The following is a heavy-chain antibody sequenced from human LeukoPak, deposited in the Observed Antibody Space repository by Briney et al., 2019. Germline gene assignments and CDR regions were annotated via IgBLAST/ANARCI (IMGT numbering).Heavy chain of an antibody. CDR1: GGSISSYY. D-gene: IGHD3-10*01. Sequence: SETLSLTCTVSGGSISSYYWSWIRQPPGKGREWIGYIYYSGSAKYNPSLKSRVTISVDTSKNQFSLKLSSVTAADTAVYYCARGREWFGEFQVGFDPWGQGTLVTVSS. CDR3: ARGREWFGEFQVGFDP. V-gene: IGHV4-59*01. CDR2: IYYSGSA. J-gene: IGHJ5*02.